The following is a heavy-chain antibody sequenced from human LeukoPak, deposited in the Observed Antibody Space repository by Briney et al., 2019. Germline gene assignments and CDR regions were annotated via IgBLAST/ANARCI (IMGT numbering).Heavy chain of an antibody. Sequence: SETPSLTCTVSGGSISSYYWSWIRQPPGKGLEWIGYIYYSGSTNYNPSLKSRVTISVDTSKNQFSLKLSSVTAADTAVYYCARVAVATIIGRYFDYWGQGTLVTVSS. D-gene: IGHD5-12*01. CDR2: IYYSGST. J-gene: IGHJ4*02. V-gene: IGHV4-59*01. CDR3: ARVAVATIIGRYFDY. CDR1: GGSISSYY.